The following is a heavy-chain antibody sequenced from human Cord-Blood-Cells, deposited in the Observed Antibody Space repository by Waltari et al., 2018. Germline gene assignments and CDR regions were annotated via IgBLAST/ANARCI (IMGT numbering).Heavy chain of an antibody. CDR1: GGTFSSYA. D-gene: IGHD6-19*01. J-gene: IGHJ4*02. V-gene: IGHV1-69*04. Sequence: QVQLVQSGAEVKKPGSSVKVSCKASGGTFSSYAISWVRQAPGQGLEWMRCLTPIRGIANCAQEFQGRVTITADESTSTAYMVLSSLRSEDTAVYYWARVYSSGWYYFDYWGQGTLVTVSS. CDR3: ARVYSSGWYYFDY. CDR2: LTPIRGIA.